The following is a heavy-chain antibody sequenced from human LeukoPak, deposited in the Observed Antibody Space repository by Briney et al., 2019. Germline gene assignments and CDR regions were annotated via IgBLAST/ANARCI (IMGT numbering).Heavy chain of an antibody. Sequence: SVKVSCKASGGTFSSYAISWVRQAPGQGLEWMGRIIPILGIANYAQKFQGRVTITADKSTSTAYMELSSLRSEDTAVYYCARHPYSSSWLPDCYYGMDVWGQGTTVTVSS. CDR2: IIPILGIA. J-gene: IGHJ6*02. D-gene: IGHD6-13*01. CDR1: GGTFSSYA. CDR3: ARHPYSSSWLPDCYYGMDV. V-gene: IGHV1-69*04.